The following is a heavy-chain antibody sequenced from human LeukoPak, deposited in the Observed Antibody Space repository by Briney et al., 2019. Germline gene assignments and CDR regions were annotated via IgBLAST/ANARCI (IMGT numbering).Heavy chain of an antibody. CDR1: GITLSNYG. CDR2: MSGSGGGT. V-gene: IGHV3-23*01. D-gene: IGHD3-22*01. CDR3: AKRGVVIRVILVGFYKEAYYFDS. J-gene: IGHJ4*02. Sequence: GGPLRLSCAVSGITLSNYGMSWVRKAPGKGREWVAGMSGSGGGTNYADSVKGRFTVSRDNSKNTLYLQMKSLRAEDTAVYFCAKRGVVIRVILVGFYKEAYYFDSWGQGALFAVSS.